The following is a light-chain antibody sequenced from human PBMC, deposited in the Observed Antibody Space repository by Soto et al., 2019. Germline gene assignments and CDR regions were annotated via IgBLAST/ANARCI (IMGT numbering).Light chain of an antibody. V-gene: IGKV3-20*01. CDR1: QSVSNNY. Sequence: EIVLTQSPGTLSLSPGERATLSCRASQSVSNNYLAWYQQKPGQAPRILIYGASNRATGIPDRFSGSGSGKDLTLTISRLEPEDFAVYYCQQYGSSGSFGQGTKVEIK. J-gene: IGKJ1*01. CDR2: GAS. CDR3: QQYGSSGS.